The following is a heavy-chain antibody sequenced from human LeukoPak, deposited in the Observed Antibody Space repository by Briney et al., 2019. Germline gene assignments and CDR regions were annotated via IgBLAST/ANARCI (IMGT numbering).Heavy chain of an antibody. V-gene: IGHV3-21*01. D-gene: IGHD1-26*01. CDR3: ARDPYSGGYGAYYYYYMDV. J-gene: IGHJ6*03. CDR1: GFTFSTYN. CDR2: ITSSSSYI. Sequence: GGSLRLSCAASGFTFSTYNMNWVRQAPGKGLEWVSSITSSSSYIYYADSVKGRFTISRDNAKNSLYLQMNSLRAEDTAVYYCARDPYSGGYGAYYYYYMDVWGKGTTVTISS.